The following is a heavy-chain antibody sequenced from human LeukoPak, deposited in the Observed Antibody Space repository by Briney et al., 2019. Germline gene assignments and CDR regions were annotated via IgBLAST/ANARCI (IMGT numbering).Heavy chain of an antibody. CDR3: VRDRGGVNYVDY. Sequence: PGRSLRLSCTASGFKFSNHGMHWVRQAPGRGLEWVAVIWNDGSNENYGDSVKGRFTISRDNSKNTLYLQMNSLRVDDTAVYYCVRDRGGVNYVDYWGQGSLVTVSS. V-gene: IGHV3-33*01. D-gene: IGHD3-10*01. CDR2: IWNDGSNE. J-gene: IGHJ4*02. CDR1: GFKFSNHG.